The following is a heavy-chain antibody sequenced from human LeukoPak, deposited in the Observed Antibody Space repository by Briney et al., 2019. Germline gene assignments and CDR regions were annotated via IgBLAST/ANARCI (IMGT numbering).Heavy chain of an antibody. CDR2: ISYDGSNK. D-gene: IGHD2-21*02. CDR3: AKDGRYSLVTATLFAF. V-gene: IGHV3-30*18. J-gene: IGHJ4*02. CDR1: GFTFCSYG. Sequence: PGGSLRLSCAASGFTFCSYGMHWVRQAPGKGLEWVAVISYDGSNKYYADSVKGRFTISRDNSKNTLYLQMNSLRAEDTAVYYCAKDGRYSLVTATLFAFWGQGTLVTVSS.